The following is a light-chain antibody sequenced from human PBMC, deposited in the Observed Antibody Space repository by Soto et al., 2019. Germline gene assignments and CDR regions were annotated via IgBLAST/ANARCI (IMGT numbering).Light chain of an antibody. CDR2: GAS. Sequence: IVVTQSPTTLSVSPGERATLSCRASQTVINNLAWYQQKPGQAPRLLIYGASTRATGLPARFSGSGSGTEFTLTISSLQSEDFALYYCQQYNNWPITFGQGTRLEI. CDR1: QTVINN. CDR3: QQYNNWPIT. V-gene: IGKV3-15*01. J-gene: IGKJ5*01.